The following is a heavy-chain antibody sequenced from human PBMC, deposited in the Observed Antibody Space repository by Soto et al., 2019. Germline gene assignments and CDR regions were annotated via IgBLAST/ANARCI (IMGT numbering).Heavy chain of an antibody. CDR2: ISSSSSTI. V-gene: IGHV3-48*02. CDR3: ASYYSNYVGYYGMDV. Sequence: PGGSLRLSCAASGFTFSSYSMNWVRQAPGKGLEWVSYISSSSSTIYYADSVKGRFTISRDNAKNSLYLQMNSLRDEDTAVYYCASYYSNYVGYYGMDVWGQGTTVTVSS. CDR1: GFTFSSYS. J-gene: IGHJ6*02. D-gene: IGHD4-4*01.